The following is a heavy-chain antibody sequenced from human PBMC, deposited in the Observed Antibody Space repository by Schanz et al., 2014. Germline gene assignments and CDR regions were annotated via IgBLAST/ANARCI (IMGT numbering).Heavy chain of an antibody. CDR2: IWYDGSNK. D-gene: IGHD2-15*01. J-gene: IGHJ6*02. CDR1: GFTFSSYG. CDR3: ARDFLLEQLGYSHYYYAMDV. V-gene: IGHV3-33*01. Sequence: QVQLVESGGGVVQPGRSLRLSCAASGFTFSSYGMHWVRQAPGKGLEWVAVIWYDGSNKYYADSVKGRFTISRDNSKNTLFLQMKSLRAEDTAVYYCARDFLLEQLGYSHYYYAMDVWGQGTTVTVAS.